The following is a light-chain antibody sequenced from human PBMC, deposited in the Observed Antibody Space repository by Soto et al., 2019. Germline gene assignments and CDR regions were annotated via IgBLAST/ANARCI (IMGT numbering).Light chain of an antibody. J-gene: IGKJ1*01. CDR2: GAS. CDR1: QSVSRN. V-gene: IGKV3-15*01. Sequence: EIMLTQSPATLSVSLGERATLSCRASQSVSRNLAWYQQKPDQAPRLLIYGASTRATGIPARFSGSGSGTEFTLTISGLQSEDSGVYYCLQHYAWPWTFGQGTKVDI. CDR3: LQHYAWPWT.